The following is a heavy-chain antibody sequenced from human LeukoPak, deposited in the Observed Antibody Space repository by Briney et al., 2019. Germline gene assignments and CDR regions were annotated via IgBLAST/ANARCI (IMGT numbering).Heavy chain of an antibody. J-gene: IGHJ4*02. CDR2: IWYDGSNK. D-gene: IGHD2-15*01. Sequence: GGSLSLSCAASGFTFSSYGMHWVRQAPGKGLEWVAVIWYDGSNKYYADSVKGRFTIPRDNSKGTLYLQMNSLRAEDTAVYYCARDRVYCSGGSCAPYFDYWGQGTLVTVSS. CDR1: GFTFSSYG. V-gene: IGHV3-33*01. CDR3: ARDRVYCSGGSCAPYFDY.